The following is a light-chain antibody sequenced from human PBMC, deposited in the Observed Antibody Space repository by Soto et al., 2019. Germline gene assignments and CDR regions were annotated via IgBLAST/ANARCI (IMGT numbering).Light chain of an antibody. CDR3: PQYGSSPWT. Sequence: EVVLTQSPVTLSLSPGERATLSCRASQSVFYNYLAWYQQKPGQAPRLLIYAASSRATGIPDRFSGSGSGTDFTLTISRLEPEDFAVFYCPQYGSSPWTFGQGTKVEI. J-gene: IGKJ1*01. CDR2: AAS. CDR1: QSVFYNY. V-gene: IGKV3-20*01.